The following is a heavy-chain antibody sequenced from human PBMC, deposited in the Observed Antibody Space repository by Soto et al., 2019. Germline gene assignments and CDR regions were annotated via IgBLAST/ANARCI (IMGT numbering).Heavy chain of an antibody. CDR2: ISAYNGNT. CDR3: ARPERPYDILTGYDY. Sequence: ASVKVSCKASGYTFTSYGISWVRQAPGQGLEWMGWISAYNGNTNYAQKLQGRVTMTTDTSTSTAYMELGSLRSDDTAVYYCARPERPYDILTGYDYWGQGTLVTVSS. J-gene: IGHJ4*02. D-gene: IGHD3-9*01. CDR1: GYTFTSYG. V-gene: IGHV1-18*01.